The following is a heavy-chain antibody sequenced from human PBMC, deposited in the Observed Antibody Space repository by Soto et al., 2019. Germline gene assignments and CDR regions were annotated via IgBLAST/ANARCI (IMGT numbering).Heavy chain of an antibody. CDR2: IGSDGTAI. J-gene: IGHJ4*02. CDR1: GFTFSSYA. V-gene: IGHV3-23*05. CDR3: AKPGLTVPGTRYFDR. D-gene: IGHD6-19*01. Sequence: EVQLLESGGWLVQHGGSLRLSCAASGFTFSSYAMSWVRQAPGKGLEWVSAIGSDGTAIQYADSVKGRFTISKDNSKDTVYLQMNSLRAEDTAVYYCAKPGLTVPGTRYFDRWGQGTLVTVSS.